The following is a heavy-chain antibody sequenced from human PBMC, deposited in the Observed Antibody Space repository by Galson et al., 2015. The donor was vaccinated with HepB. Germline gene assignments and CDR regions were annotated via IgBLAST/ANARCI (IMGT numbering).Heavy chain of an antibody. CDR3: AKDIQWDLLFSFDY. D-gene: IGHD1-26*01. Sequence: SLRLSCAASGFTFDDYAMHWVRQAPGKGLEWVSGISWNSGSIGYADSVKGRFTISKDNAKNSLYLQMNSLRVEDTALYYCAKDIQWDLLFSFDYWGQGTLVTVAS. CDR2: ISWNSGSI. V-gene: IGHV3-9*01. J-gene: IGHJ4*02. CDR1: GFTFDDYA.